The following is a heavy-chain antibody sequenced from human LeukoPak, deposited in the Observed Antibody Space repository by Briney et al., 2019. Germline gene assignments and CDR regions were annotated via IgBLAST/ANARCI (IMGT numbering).Heavy chain of an antibody. CDR2: ISSSSSYI. J-gene: IGHJ4*02. D-gene: IGHD2-21*02. CDR3: ARSICGGDCHYTIDY. V-gene: IGHV3-21*01. CDR1: GFTFSSYS. Sequence: GGSLRLSCAASGFTFSSYSMNWVRQAPGKGLEWVSSISSSSSYIYYADSVKGRFTISRDNAKNSLYLQMNSLRAEDTAVYYCARSICGGDCHYTIDYWGQGTLVTVSS.